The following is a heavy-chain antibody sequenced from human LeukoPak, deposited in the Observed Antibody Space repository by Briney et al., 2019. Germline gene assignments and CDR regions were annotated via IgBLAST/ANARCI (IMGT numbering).Heavy chain of an antibody. Sequence: GGSLRLSCAASGFTFSSYSMNWVRQAPGKGLEWVSSISSSSSYIYYADSMKGRFTISRDNSKNTLYLQMNSLRAEDTAVYYCAKDLSPYYYDSSGPWGQGTLVTVSS. CDR1: GFTFSSYS. CDR2: ISSSSSYI. J-gene: IGHJ5*02. D-gene: IGHD3-22*01. V-gene: IGHV3-21*04. CDR3: AKDLSPYYYDSSGP.